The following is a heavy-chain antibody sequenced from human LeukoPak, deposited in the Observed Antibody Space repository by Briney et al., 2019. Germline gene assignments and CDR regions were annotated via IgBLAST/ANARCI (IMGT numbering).Heavy chain of an antibody. CDR1: GFSVSNSY. V-gene: IGHV3-23*01. Sequence: GGSLRLSCAASGFSVSNSYMSWVRQAPGKGLEWVSAISGSGGSTYYADSVKGRFTISRDNSKNSLYLQMNSLRAEDTALYYCAKDIDSSGWFFDYWGQGTLVTVSS. CDR2: ISGSGGST. J-gene: IGHJ4*02. CDR3: AKDIDSSGWFFDY. D-gene: IGHD6-19*01.